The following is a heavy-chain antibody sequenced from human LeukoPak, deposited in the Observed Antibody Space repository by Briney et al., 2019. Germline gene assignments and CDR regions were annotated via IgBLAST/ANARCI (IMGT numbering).Heavy chain of an antibody. Sequence: GGSLRLSCAASGFSFSNFGMHWVRQAPGKGLEWVAVIWSDGSEKYYADSVKGRFTISRDNSKNILYLQMNSLRAEDTAVYYCARDLWGSTSYWGQGILVTVSS. D-gene: IGHD2-2*01. V-gene: IGHV3-33*01. J-gene: IGHJ4*02. CDR2: IWSDGSEK. CDR1: GFSFSNFG. CDR3: ARDLWGSTSY.